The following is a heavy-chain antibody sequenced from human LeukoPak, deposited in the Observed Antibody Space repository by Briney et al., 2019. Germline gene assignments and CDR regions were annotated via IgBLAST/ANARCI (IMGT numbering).Heavy chain of an antibody. CDR1: GYTFTGYY. V-gene: IGHV1-2*02. D-gene: IGHD4-17*01. Sequence: ASVKVSCKASGYTFTGYYMHWVRQAPGQGLEWMGWINPNSGGTNYAQKFQGRVTMTRDTSISTAYMELSRLRSDDTAVYYCASSPTVTTWGYMDVWGKGTTVTISS. CDR3: ASSPTVTTWGYMDV. CDR2: INPNSGGT. J-gene: IGHJ6*03.